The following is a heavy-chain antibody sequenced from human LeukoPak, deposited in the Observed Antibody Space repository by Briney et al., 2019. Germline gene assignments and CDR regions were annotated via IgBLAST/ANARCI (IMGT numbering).Heavy chain of an antibody. CDR3: AREVLSSRGGNSVHAFDI. CDR2: INHSGNT. Sequence: SETLSLTCAVYGGSFSGYYWSWIRQPPGKGLEWIGEINHSGNTNYNPSLKSRVTISVDTSKNQFSLKLSSVTAADTAVYYCAREVLSSRGGNSVHAFDIWGQGTMVTVSS. J-gene: IGHJ3*02. D-gene: IGHD4-23*01. V-gene: IGHV4-34*01. CDR1: GGSFSGYY.